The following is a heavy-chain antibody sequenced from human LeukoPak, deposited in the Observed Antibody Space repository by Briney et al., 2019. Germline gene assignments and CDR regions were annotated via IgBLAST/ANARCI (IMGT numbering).Heavy chain of an antibody. D-gene: IGHD3-10*01. CDR2: ISYDGSNK. CDR1: GFTFSSYA. CDR3: ARDYGSGSYYCYGMDV. V-gene: IGHV3-30*04. J-gene: IGHJ6*04. Sequence: GGSLRLSCAASGFTFSSYAMHWVRQAPGKGLEWVAVISYDGSNKYYADSVEGRFTISRDNSKNTLYLQMSSLRAEDTAVYYCARDYGSGSYYCYGMDVWGKGTTVTVSS.